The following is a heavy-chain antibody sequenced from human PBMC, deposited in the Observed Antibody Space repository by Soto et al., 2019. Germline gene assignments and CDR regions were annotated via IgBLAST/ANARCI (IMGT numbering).Heavy chain of an antibody. V-gene: IGHV4-34*01. CDR3: ARGPRYYYDGSGPGKRYFQH. J-gene: IGHJ1*01. D-gene: IGHD3-22*01. CDR2: INHSGST. CDR1: GGSFSGYY. Sequence: SETLSLTCAVYGGSFSGYYWSWIRQPPGKGLEWIGEINHSGSTNYNPSLKSRVTISVDTSKNQFSLKLSSVTAADTAVYYCARGPRYYYDGSGPGKRYFQHWGQGTLVTVSS.